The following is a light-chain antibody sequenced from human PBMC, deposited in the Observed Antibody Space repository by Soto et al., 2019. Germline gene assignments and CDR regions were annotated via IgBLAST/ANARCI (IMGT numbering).Light chain of an antibody. CDR1: SSDVGDYKY. Sequence: QSVLTQPPSASGSPGQSVTISCTGTSSDVGDYKYVSWYQHHPGKAPKVVIYEVTKRPSGVPDRFSGSQSGNTASLTVSGLQAEDEADYYCSSYGGTNNVVFGGGTKLTVL. J-gene: IGLJ2*01. CDR3: SSYGGTNNVV. V-gene: IGLV2-8*01. CDR2: EVT.